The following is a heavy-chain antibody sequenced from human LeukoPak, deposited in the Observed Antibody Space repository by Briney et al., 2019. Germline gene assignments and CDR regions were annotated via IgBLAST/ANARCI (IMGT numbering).Heavy chain of an antibody. CDR3: AKDFGANNWYNWFDP. V-gene: IGHV3-30*18. CDR2: ISYDGTNK. CDR1: GFTLSTHG. D-gene: IGHD1-1*01. Sequence: GGSLRLSCAASGFTLSTHGMHWVRQAPGKGLEWVAMISYDGTNKQNTKSVKGRFTISRDNSKNTLYLQMNSLRAEDTAVYYCAKDFGANNWYNWFDPWGQGTLVTVSS. J-gene: IGHJ5*02.